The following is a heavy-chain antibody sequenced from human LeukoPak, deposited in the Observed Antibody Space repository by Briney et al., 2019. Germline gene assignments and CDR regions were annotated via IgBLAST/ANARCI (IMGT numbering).Heavy chain of an antibody. CDR2: ISASGDDT. CDR3: ARGYQGIVSAFDV. CDR1: GFSFSSYG. D-gene: IGHD2-2*01. V-gene: IGHV3-23*01. J-gene: IGHJ3*01. Sequence: GGSLRLSCAASGFSFSSYGMSWVRQAPGKGLEWVSTISASGDDTYYADSVKGRFTIARDNSKNTMALQMKTLRVKDTAVYYCARGYQGIVSAFDVWGQGTMVSVSS.